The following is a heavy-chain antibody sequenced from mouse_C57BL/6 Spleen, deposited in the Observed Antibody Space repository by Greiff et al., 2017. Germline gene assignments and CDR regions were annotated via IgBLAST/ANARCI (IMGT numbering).Heavy chain of an antibody. CDR3: ARAGLYYKYCDV. J-gene: IGHJ1*03. Sequence: QVQLQQPGAELVKPGASVKLSCKASGYTFTSYWMQWVKQRPGQGLEWIGEIDPSDSYTNYNQKFKGKATLTVDTSSSTAYMQLSSLTSEDSAVYYCARAGLYYKYCDVGGTGTTVTVAS. V-gene: IGHV1-50*01. D-gene: IGHD2-1*01. CDR2: IDPSDSYT. CDR1: GYTFTSYW.